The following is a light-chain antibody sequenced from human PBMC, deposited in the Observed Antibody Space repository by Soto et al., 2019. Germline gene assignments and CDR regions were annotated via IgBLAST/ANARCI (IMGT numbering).Light chain of an antibody. Sequence: QSVLTQPASVSGSPGQSVTISCSGTGSGVGSYNFVSWYQHHPGKAPKLLIYQGTQRPSGVSNRFSGSTASLTISGLQAGDEAVYYCCSYTGSRTVVFGGGTKLTVL. CDR1: GSGVGSYNF. CDR3: CSYTGSRTVV. V-gene: IGLV2-23*01. CDR2: QGT. J-gene: IGLJ3*02.